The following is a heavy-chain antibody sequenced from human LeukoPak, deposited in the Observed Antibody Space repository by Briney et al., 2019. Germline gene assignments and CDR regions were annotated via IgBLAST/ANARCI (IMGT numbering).Heavy chain of an antibody. Sequence: GGSLRLSCAASGFTFSDYYMSWTRQAPGKGLEWVANIKQDGSRKVYVDSVRGRFTISRDNARNSLYLEMNSLRAEDTAVYYCATELSGTGDLDYWGQGTLVTVSS. CDR2: IKQDGSRK. J-gene: IGHJ4*02. D-gene: IGHD7-27*01. CDR1: GFTFSDYY. V-gene: IGHV3-7*03. CDR3: ATELSGTGDLDY.